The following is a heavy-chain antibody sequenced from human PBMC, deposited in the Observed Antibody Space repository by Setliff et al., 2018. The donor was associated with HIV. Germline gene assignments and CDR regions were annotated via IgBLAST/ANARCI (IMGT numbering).Heavy chain of an antibody. V-gene: IGHV1-18*01. D-gene: IGHD3-9*01. CDR3: ARGHGWRYYDILTGYYNWANYYYYGMDV. J-gene: IGHJ6*02. Sequence: GASAKVSCKASGYIFTTFGFSWVRQAPGQGLEWMGWINTHNGNTHYAQRFQGRVTMTRDTSTSTVYMELSSLRSEDTAVYYCARGHGWRYYDILTGYYNWANYYYYGMDVWGQGTTVTVSS. CDR1: GYIFTTFG. CDR2: INTHNGNT.